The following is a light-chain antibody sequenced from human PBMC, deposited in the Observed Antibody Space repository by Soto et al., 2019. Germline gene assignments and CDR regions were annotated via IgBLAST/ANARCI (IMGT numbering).Light chain of an antibody. CDR3: QQYGTPRSVT. V-gene: IGKV3-20*01. J-gene: IGKJ5*01. Sequence: EIVLTQSPGTLSLSPGEEATLSCRASQSVDNTYLAWYQQKPVQTPRLLLYGASGRADGIPHRFSGSGFGTDFTLTISKVEPEDFAVYDCQQYGTPRSVTFGQGTRLDI. CDR1: QSVDNTY. CDR2: GAS.